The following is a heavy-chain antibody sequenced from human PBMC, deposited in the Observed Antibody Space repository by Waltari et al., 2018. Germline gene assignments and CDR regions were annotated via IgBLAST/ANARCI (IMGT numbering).Heavy chain of an antibody. CDR3: ATATRSGSYYSNWFDP. V-gene: IGHV1-24*01. Sequence: QVQLVQSGAEVKKPGASVKVSCKVSGYTLTELSMHWVRQAPGKGLGWMGGFDPEDGETSYAQKFQGRVTMTEDTSTDTAYMELSSLRSEDTAVYYCATATRSGSYYSNWFDPWGQGTLVTVSS. D-gene: IGHD3-10*01. CDR1: GYTLTELS. CDR2: FDPEDGET. J-gene: IGHJ5*02.